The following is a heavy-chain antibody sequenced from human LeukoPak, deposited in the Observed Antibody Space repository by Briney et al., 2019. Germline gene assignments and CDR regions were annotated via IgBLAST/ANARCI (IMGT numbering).Heavy chain of an antibody. CDR1: GFTFSTFW. Sequence: GGSLRLSCAASGFTFSTFWMHWVRQAPGKGLVWVSGVKSDGSITTYADSVKGRFTISRDNAENTLYLQMNSLRAEDTAVYYCARGRYYGMDVWGQGTTVTVSS. CDR3: ARGRYYGMDV. CDR2: VKSDGSIT. J-gene: IGHJ6*02. V-gene: IGHV3-74*03.